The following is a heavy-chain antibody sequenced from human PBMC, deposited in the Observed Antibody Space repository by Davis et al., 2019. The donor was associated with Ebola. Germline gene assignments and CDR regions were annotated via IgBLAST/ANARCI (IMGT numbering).Heavy chain of an antibody. CDR2: ISAYNGNT. CDR3: ARVPPAAGMGYYYYYGMDV. D-gene: IGHD6-13*01. V-gene: IGHV1-18*01. J-gene: IGHJ6*04. Sequence: ASVKVSCKASGYTFTSSGISWVRQAPGQGLEWMGWISAYNGNTNYAQNLQGRVTMTTDTSTSTAYMELRSLRSDDTAVYYCARVPPAAGMGYYYYYGMDVWGKGTTVTVSS. CDR1: GYTFTSSG.